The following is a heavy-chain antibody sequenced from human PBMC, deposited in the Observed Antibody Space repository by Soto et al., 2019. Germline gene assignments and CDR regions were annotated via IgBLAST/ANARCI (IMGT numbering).Heavy chain of an antibody. V-gene: IGHV4-59*01. J-gene: IGHJ5*02. CDR1: GGSISSYY. CDR2: IYYSGST. D-gene: IGHD5-12*01. Sequence: PSLTCTVSGGSISSYYWSWIRQPPGKGLDWIGYIYYSGSTNYNPSLKSRVTISVDTSKNQFSLKLSSVTAADTAVYYCAREGLPYNWFDPWGQGTLVTVSS. CDR3: AREGLPYNWFDP.